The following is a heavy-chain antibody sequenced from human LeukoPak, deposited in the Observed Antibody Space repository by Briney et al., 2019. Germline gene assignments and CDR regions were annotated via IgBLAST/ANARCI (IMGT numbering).Heavy chain of an antibody. CDR3: ARDVSSYWGYYYYYMDV. V-gene: IGHV3-21*01. D-gene: IGHD2-15*01. J-gene: IGHJ6*03. Sequence: PGGSLRLSCEVSGFTFSSYSMNWVRQAPGKGLEWVSSITSSSSYIYYADSVKGRFTISRDNARNSLYLQMNSLRAQDTAVYYCARDVSSYWGYYYYYMDVWGKGTTVTVSS. CDR2: ITSSSSYI. CDR1: GFTFSSYS.